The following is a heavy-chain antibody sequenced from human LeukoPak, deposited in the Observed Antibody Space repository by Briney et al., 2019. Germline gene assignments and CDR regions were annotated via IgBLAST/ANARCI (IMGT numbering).Heavy chain of an antibody. CDR3: ARNGGNSKYDY. J-gene: IGHJ4*02. V-gene: IGHV4-38-2*02. CDR2: IYPSGST. D-gene: IGHD4-23*01. CDR1: GYSISSGYY. Sequence: SETLSLTCTVSGYSISSGYYWGWIRQPPGQGLEWIGSIYPSGSTYYSPSLKSRVTISVDTSKNQFSLKLSSVTAADTAVYYCARNGGNSKYDYWGRGTLVTVSS.